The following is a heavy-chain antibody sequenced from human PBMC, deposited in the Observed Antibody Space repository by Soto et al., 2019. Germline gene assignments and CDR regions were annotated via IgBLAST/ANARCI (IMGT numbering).Heavy chain of an antibody. CDR1: GASMKSFY. Sequence: QVQLRESGPGLVMPSETLSLTCTVSGASMKSFYFSWIRQPAGKGLEWIGRIYSSGSTTYNPSLKSRVTMSVDTARSQFSLKLTSVTAADTAVYYCARELLDQRPPAYYSYHYSMEVWGQGTTVTVSS. CDR2: IYSSGST. CDR3: ARELLDQRPPAYYSYHYSMEV. V-gene: IGHV4-4*07. D-gene: IGHD2-2*01. J-gene: IGHJ6*02.